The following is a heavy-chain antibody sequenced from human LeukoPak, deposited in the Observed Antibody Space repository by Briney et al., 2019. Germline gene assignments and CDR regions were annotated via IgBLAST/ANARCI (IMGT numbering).Heavy chain of an antibody. Sequence: GGSLRLSCAASGFTFSSYTMNWVRQAPGKGLEWVSYISSSSTIYYADSVKGRFTISRDNAKNSLYLQMNSLRDEDTAVYYCAPRGVVIDYWGQGTLVTVSS. CDR3: APRGVVIDY. J-gene: IGHJ4*02. V-gene: IGHV3-48*02. D-gene: IGHD3-3*01. CDR1: GFTFSSYT. CDR2: ISSSSTI.